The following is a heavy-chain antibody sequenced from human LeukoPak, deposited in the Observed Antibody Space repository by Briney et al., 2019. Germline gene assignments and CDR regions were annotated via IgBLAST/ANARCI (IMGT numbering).Heavy chain of an antibody. CDR1: GGTFSSYT. CDR2: IIPILGIA. J-gene: IGHJ5*02. D-gene: IGHD2-2*01. Sequence: SVKVSCKASGGTFSSYTISWVRQAPGQGLEWMGRIIPILGIANYAQKFQGRVTITADKSTSTAYMELSSLRSEDTAVYYCARDRDIVVVSAAIGYWFDPWGQGTLVTVSS. CDR3: ARDRDIVVVSAAIGYWFDP. V-gene: IGHV1-69*04.